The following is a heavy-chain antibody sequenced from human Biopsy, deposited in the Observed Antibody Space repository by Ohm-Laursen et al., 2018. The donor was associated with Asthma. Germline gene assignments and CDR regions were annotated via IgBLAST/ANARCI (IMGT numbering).Heavy chain of an antibody. D-gene: IGHD3-10*01. V-gene: IGHV3-33*05. Sequence: SLRLSCAASGLTFSSYGMDWVRQAPGKGLAWVALMLYDGSIKDYADSVKGRCTISRDNSMNTLDLHMNSLRDEDTAVYYCARGLDYSGRSGFDYWGQGTLVTVSS. CDR1: GLTFSSYG. J-gene: IGHJ4*02. CDR3: ARGLDYSGRSGFDY. CDR2: MLYDGSIK.